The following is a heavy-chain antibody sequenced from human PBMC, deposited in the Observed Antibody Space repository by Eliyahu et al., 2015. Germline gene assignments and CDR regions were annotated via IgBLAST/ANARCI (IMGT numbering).Heavy chain of an antibody. Sequence: EVQLVESGGGLVKPGGSLRLSXAASGXPFSTYSMSWVRQAPGKGLEWVSSISSSGRTIYYADSLTGRFTISRDNAKNSLSLQVDSLRVEDTAVYYCARDPDSSGRFDYWGQGTLVTVSS. CDR1: GXPFSTYS. CDR2: ISSSGRTI. J-gene: IGHJ4*02. D-gene: IGHD6-19*01. CDR3: ARDPDSSGRFDY. V-gene: IGHV3-21*01.